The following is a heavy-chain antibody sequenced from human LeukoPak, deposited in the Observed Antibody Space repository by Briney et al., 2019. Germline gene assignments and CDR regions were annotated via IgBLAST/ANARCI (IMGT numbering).Heavy chain of an antibody. V-gene: IGHV4-59*01. D-gene: IGHD1-20*01. J-gene: IGHJ6*03. Sequence: SETLSLTCTVSGGSISSYYWSWIRQPPGKGLEWIGYIYYSGSTNYNPSLKSRVTISVDTSKNQFSLKLSSVTAADTAVYYCARAHSIPGTPRYYYYYMDVWGKGTTVTVSS. CDR2: IYYSGST. CDR3: ARAHSIPGTPRYYYYYMDV. CDR1: GGSISSYY.